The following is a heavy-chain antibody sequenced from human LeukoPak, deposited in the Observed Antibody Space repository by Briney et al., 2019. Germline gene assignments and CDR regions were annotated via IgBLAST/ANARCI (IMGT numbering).Heavy chain of an antibody. CDR1: GFTFDDYA. D-gene: IGHD4-11*01. CDR2: ISEDGGST. Sequence: GGSLRLSCAGSGFTFDDYAMHWVRQAPGKGLEWVSVISEDGGSTYYADSVKGRFTISRDNSKNSLYLQMNSLRTEDTALYYCAKDSTVTTIWXYXXXVXXXGXXXTVS. CDR3: AKDSTVTTIWXYXXXV. J-gene: IGHJ6*03. V-gene: IGHV3-43*02.